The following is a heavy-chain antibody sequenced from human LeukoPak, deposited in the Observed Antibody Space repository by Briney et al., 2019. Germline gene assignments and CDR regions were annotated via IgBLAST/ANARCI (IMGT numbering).Heavy chain of an antibody. D-gene: IGHD3/OR15-3a*01. CDR3: ATVGTNYYYYGMDV. J-gene: IGHJ6*02. Sequence: SETLSLTCTVSGGSVSSGSYYWSWIRQPPGKGLEWIGYIYYSGSTNYNPSLKSRVTISVDTSKNLFSLKLSSVTAADTAVYYCATVGTNYYYYGMDVWGQGTTVTVSS. CDR2: IYYSGST. V-gene: IGHV4-61*01. CDR1: GGSVSSGSYY.